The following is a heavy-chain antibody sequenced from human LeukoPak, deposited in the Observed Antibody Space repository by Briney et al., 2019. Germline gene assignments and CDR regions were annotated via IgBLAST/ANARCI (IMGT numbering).Heavy chain of an antibody. CDR2: ISGDGGST. J-gene: IGHJ3*02. CDR3: AKTSLYSSGWYLDAFDI. CDR1: GFTFDDYA. V-gene: IGHV3-43*02. D-gene: IGHD6-19*01. Sequence: GGSLRLSCAASGFTFDDYAMHWVRQAPGKGLEWVSLISGDGGSTYYADSVKGRFTISRDYSKNSLYLQMNSLRTEDTALYYCAKTSLYSSGWYLDAFDIWGQGTMVTVSS.